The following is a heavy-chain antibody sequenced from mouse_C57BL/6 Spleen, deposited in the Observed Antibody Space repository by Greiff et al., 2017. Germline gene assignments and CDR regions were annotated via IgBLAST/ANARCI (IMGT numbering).Heavy chain of an antibody. V-gene: IGHV1-72*01. CDR2: IDPNSGGT. CDR3: ARSSGPLDYYFDY. J-gene: IGHJ2*01. D-gene: IGHD1-3*01. CDR1: GYTFTSYW. Sequence: VQLQQSGAELVKPGASVKLSCKASGYTFTSYWMHWVKQRPGRGLEWIGRIDPNSGGTKYNEKFKSKATLTVDKPSSTAYMQLSSLTSEDSAVYYCARSSGPLDYYFDYWGQGTTLTVSS.